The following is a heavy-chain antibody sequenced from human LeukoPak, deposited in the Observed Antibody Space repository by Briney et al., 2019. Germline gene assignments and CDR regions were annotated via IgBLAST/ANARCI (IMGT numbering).Heavy chain of an antibody. CDR3: SLIDY. CDR2: IKCDGSEK. J-gene: IGHJ4*02. CDR1: GFTFSSSW. D-gene: IGHD3-10*01. V-gene: IGHV3-52*01. Sequence: GGSLRLSCAASGFTFSSSWMHWVCQAPEKGLECVADIKCDGSEKYYVDSVKGRLTISRDNAKNSLDLQVNSLRAEDIRSGSYSLIDYWGQGTLVTVSS.